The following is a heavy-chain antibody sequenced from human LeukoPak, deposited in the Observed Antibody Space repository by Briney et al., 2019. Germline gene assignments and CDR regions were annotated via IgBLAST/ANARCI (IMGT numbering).Heavy chain of an antibody. Sequence: PSETLSLTCTVSGGSISSSSYYWGWIRQPPGKGLEWIGSIYYSGSTYYNPSLKSRVTISVDTSKNQFSLKLSSVTAADTAVYYCARPTTTIFGAAGYWFDPWGQGTLVTVSS. CDR1: GGSISSSSYY. CDR3: ARPTTTIFGAAGYWFDP. CDR2: IYYSGST. D-gene: IGHD3-3*01. V-gene: IGHV4-39*01. J-gene: IGHJ5*02.